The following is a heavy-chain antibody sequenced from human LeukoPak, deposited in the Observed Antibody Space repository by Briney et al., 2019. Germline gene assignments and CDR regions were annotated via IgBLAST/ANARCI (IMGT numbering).Heavy chain of an antibody. CDR2: VYSSGRT. CDR3: AREGQPGGYYYYYMDV. CDR1: GASISSSRDY. J-gene: IGHJ6*03. Sequence: SSETLSLTCTVSGASISSSRDYWGWIRQPPGKGLEWIGSVYSSGRTYYNPSLTSRVTVSADTSKNQFSLKLSSVTAADTAVYYCAREGQPGGYYYYYMDVWGKGTTVTVSS. V-gene: IGHV4-39*07. D-gene: IGHD1-14*01.